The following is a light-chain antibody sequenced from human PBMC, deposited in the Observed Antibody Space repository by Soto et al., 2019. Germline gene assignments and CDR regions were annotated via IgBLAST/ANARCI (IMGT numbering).Light chain of an antibody. CDR1: QSVSSY. J-gene: IGKJ1*01. CDR2: DAS. V-gene: IGKV3-11*01. Sequence: EIVLTQSPATLSLSPGERATLSCRASQSVSSYLAWYQQKPGQAPRLLIYDASNRATGIPARFSGSGSGTDLTLTISSLEPEDFAVYYCQQRSNWPPWTFDQGTKVEIK. CDR3: QQRSNWPPWT.